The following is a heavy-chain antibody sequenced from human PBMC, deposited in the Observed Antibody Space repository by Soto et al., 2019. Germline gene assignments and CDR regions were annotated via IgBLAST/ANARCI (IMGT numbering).Heavy chain of an antibody. J-gene: IGHJ6*02. D-gene: IGHD4-4*01. CDR3: ARLGHDYSNSGMDV. CDR2: INPADSDA. Sequence: ESLKISCKASGYTLTDYWITWVRQMPGKGLEWVGQINPADSDARYGPSFEGHVTISIDKSIRTGSLQWSSLKVSDTAIYFCARLGHDYSNSGMDVWGQGTTVTVSS. CDR1: GYTLTDYW. V-gene: IGHV5-10-1*01.